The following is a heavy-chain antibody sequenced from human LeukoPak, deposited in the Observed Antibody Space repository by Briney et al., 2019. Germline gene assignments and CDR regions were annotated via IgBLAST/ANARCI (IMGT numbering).Heavy chain of an antibody. CDR3: AREWGRIAVAGGPGY. D-gene: IGHD6-19*01. CDR1: GFIFSNYG. J-gene: IGHJ4*02. CDR2: IWYDGQTK. Sequence: GGSLRLSCEASGFIFSNYGMHWVRQAPGKGLEWLALIWYDGQTKFYADSVKGRFTISRDNSGNTLFLHMTSLRVEDTAVYYCAREWGRIAVAGGPGYWGQRALVTVSS. V-gene: IGHV3-33*01.